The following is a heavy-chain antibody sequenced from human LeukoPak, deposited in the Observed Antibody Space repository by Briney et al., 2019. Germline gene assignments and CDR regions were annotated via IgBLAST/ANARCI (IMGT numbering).Heavy chain of an antibody. CDR3: ARVLHDYVWGNYRSEYFDY. CDR1: GGSFSGYF. D-gene: IGHD3-16*02. V-gene: IGHV4-34*01. Sequence: PSETLSLTCGVSGGSFSGYFWTWIRQPPGKGLEWIGEINYSGITKYNPSLKSRVTISVDTSKNQCSLKLPSVTAADTAVYYCARVLHDYVWGNYRSEYFDYWGQGTLVTVSS. CDR2: INYSGIT. J-gene: IGHJ4*02.